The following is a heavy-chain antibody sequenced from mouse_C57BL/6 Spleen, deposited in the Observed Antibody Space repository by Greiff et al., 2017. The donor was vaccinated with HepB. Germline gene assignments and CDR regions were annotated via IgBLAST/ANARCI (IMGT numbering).Heavy chain of an antibody. CDR2: IHPNSGST. D-gene: IGHD1-1*01. V-gene: IGHV1-64*01. J-gene: IGHJ4*01. Sequence: QVQLQQSGAELVKPGASVKLSCKASGYTFTSYWMHWVKQRPGQGLEWIGMIHPNSGSTNYNEKFKSKATLTVDKSSSTAYMQLSSLTSEDSAVYYCARAYGSRYAMDYWGQGTSVTVSS. CDR3: ARAYGSRYAMDY. CDR1: GYTFTSYW.